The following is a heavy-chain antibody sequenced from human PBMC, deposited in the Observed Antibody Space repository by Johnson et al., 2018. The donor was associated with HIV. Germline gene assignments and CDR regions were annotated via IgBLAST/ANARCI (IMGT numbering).Heavy chain of an antibody. D-gene: IGHD3-22*01. CDR1: GFTLSSYG. V-gene: IGHV3-30*03. CDR2: ISYDGNNK. J-gene: IGHJ3*02. CDR3: ARDPVSHYYDSSGSLDDAFEI. Sequence: QVQLVESGGGVVQPGRSLRLSCAASGFTLSSYGMLWVRQAPGKGLEWVAVISYDGNNKYYADSVKGRFTISRDNSKNTLYLQMNSLRAEDTALYYCARDPVSHYYDSSGSLDDAFEIWGQGTMVTVSS.